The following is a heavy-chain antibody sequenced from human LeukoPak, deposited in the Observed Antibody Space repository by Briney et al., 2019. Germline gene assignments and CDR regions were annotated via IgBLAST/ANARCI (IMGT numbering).Heavy chain of an antibody. CDR2: ISSSSSYI. V-gene: IGHV3-21*01. D-gene: IGHD3-10*01. CDR3: ARDNVVRGVLIDY. CDR1: GFTFSSYS. J-gene: IGHJ4*02. Sequence: GGSLRLSCAASGFTFSSYSMNWVRQAPGKGLEWVSSISSSSSYIYYADSVKGRFTISKDNAKNSLYLQMNSMRAEDTAVYCCARDNVVRGVLIDYWGQGTLVTVSS.